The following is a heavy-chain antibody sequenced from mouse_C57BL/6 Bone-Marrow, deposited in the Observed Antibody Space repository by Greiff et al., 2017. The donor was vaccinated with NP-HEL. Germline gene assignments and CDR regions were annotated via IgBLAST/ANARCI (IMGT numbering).Heavy chain of an antibody. CDR2: ISYSGST. CDR1: GYSITSGYD. J-gene: IGHJ3*01. Sequence: EVKLMESGPGMVKPSQSLSLTCTVTGYSITSGYDWHWIRHFPGNKLEWMGYISYSGSTNYNPSLKSRISITHDTSKNHFFLQLNSVTTEDTATYYCAGGNLPWFAYWGQGTLVTVSA. CDR3: AGGNLPWFAY. V-gene: IGHV3-1*01. D-gene: IGHD2-1*01.